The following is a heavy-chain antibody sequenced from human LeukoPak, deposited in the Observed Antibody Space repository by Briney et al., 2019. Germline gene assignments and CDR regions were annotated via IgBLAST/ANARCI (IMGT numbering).Heavy chain of an antibody. V-gene: IGHV4-59*01. J-gene: IGHJ6*02. CDR3: ARDRGSGWYPGAFTEYYYYGMDV. Sequence: SETLSLTCTVSGGSINSYYWSWIRQPPGKGLEYIGYIYYSGSTNYNPSLKSRVTISVDTSKNQFSLKLSSVTAADTAVYYCARDRGSGWYPGAFTEYYYYGMDVWGQGTTVTVSS. CDR2: IYYSGST. CDR1: GGSINSYY. D-gene: IGHD6-19*01.